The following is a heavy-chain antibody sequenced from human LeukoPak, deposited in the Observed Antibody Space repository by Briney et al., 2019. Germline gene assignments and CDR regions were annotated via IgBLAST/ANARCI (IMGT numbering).Heavy chain of an antibody. J-gene: IGHJ3*02. D-gene: IGHD2-15*01. CDR2: VYSGDST. CDR3: ARDAHCSGGACYFAFDI. CDR1: GFTVSTNY. V-gene: IGHV3-66*01. Sequence: GGSLRLSCAASGFTVSTNYMNWVRQAPGKGLEWVSVVYSGDSTYYADSVKGRFTISRDNSKNTLYLQMNRLRTEDTAVYYCARDAHCSGGACYFAFDIWGQGTMVTVSS.